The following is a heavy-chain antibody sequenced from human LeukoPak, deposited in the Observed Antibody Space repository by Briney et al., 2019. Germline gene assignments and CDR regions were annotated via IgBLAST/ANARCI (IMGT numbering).Heavy chain of an antibody. CDR2: ISSSSSYI. CDR1: GFTFSSYS. J-gene: IGHJ6*03. V-gene: IGHV3-21*01. Sequence: PGGSLRLSCAASGFTFSSYSMNWVRQAPGKGLEWVSSISSSSSYIYYADSVKGRFTISRGNAKNSLYLQMNSLRAEDTAVYYCARDRARTYSSSRTNGSYMDVWGKGTTVTVSS. D-gene: IGHD6-13*01. CDR3: ARDRARTYSSSRTNGSYMDV.